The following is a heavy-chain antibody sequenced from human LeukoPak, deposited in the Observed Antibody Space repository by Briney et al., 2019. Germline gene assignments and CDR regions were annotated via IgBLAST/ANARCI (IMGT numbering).Heavy chain of an antibody. V-gene: IGHV3-21*01. J-gene: IGHJ4*02. CDR3: VKDHYWSIDY. CDR2: ISSSSSYI. CDR1: GFAFNTYS. D-gene: IGHD3-3*01. Sequence: GGSLRLSCAASGFAFNTYSMNWVRQAPGKGLEWVSSISSSSSYIYYADLVKGRFTISRDNAKNSLYLHMNSLRAEDTAVYYCVKDHYWSIDYWGRGTLVTVSS.